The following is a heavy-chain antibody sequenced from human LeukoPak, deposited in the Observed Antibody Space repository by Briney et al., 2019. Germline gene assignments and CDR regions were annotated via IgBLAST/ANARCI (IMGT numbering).Heavy chain of an antibody. CDR1: GYTFTGYY. CDR3: ARGNTMVRGVIGVNWFDH. D-gene: IGHD3-10*01. CDR2: INPSGGST. V-gene: IGHV1-46*01. J-gene: IGHJ5*02. Sequence: GASVKVSCKASGYTFTGYYMHWVRQAPGQGREWMGIINPSGGSTSYAQKFQGRVTMTRDTSTSTVYMELSSLRSEDTAVYYCARGNTMVRGVIGVNWFDHWGQGTLVTVSS.